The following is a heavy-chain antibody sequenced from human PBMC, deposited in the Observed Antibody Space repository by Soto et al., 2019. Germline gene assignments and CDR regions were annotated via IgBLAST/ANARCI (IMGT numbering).Heavy chain of an antibody. CDR2: IISIFGTA. CDR1: GGTFSSYA. V-gene: IGHV1-69*06. Sequence: QVQLVQSGAEVKKPGSSVKVSCKASGGTFSSYAISWVRQAPGQGLEWMGGIISIFGTANYAQKFQGRVTITADKSTSTASMELSSLRSEDTAVYYCARDPGWLQLGYNWFDPWGQGTLVTVSS. CDR3: ARDPGWLQLGYNWFDP. J-gene: IGHJ5*02. D-gene: IGHD5-12*01.